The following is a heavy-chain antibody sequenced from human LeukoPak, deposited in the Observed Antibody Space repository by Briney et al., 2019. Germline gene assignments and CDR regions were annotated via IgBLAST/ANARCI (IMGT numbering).Heavy chain of an antibody. Sequence: GGSLRLSCAASGFTFSSYWMHWVGNTPGKGLVWVSRIKGDGSSTSYADSVKGRFTISRDNAKNTLYLQMNSLRAEDTAVYYCARDGYSFGHDFDYWGQGTLVTVSS. CDR3: ARDGYSFGHDFDY. CDR2: IKGDGSST. CDR1: GFTFSSYW. V-gene: IGHV3-74*01. D-gene: IGHD5-18*01. J-gene: IGHJ4*02.